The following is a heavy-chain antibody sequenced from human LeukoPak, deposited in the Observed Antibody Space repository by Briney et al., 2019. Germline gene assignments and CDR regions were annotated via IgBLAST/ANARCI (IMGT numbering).Heavy chain of an antibody. V-gene: IGHV4-4*09. CDR2: IHTSGST. D-gene: IGHD3-3*02. J-gene: IGHJ6*03. Sequence: SETLFLTCTVSGGSISSYYWSWIRQPPGKGLEWIGYIHTSGSTNYNPSLKSRVTISVDTSKNQFSLKLSSVTAADTAVYYCASSISHYYYYMDVWGKGTTVTVSS. CDR3: ASSISHYYYYMDV. CDR1: GGSISSYY.